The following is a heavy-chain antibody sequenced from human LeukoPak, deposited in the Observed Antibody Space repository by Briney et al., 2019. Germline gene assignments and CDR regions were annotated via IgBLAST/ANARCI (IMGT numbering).Heavy chain of an antibody. V-gene: IGHV3-23*01. CDR3: AKHLGSHSFLFYYMDV. D-gene: IGHD2-21*01. Sequence: GGALSLSCEASQFTFSRFAMSWIRQAPGTGLEWVSPRSGSGTATYYADSVKGRFTNSRDNSKDTLYLQMDNLRADDKAVYYCAKHLGSHSFLFYYMDVWGTGTSVIVSS. J-gene: IGHJ6*03. CDR2: RSGSGTAT. CDR1: QFTFSRFA.